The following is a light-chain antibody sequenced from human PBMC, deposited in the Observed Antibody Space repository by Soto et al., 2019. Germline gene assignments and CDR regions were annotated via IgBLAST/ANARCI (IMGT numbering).Light chain of an antibody. CDR2: GAS. V-gene: IGKV3-20*01. J-gene: IGKJ1*01. CDR3: QQYGSSSRT. Sequence: EIVLTQSPGTLSLSPGERATLSCRASQSVSSYLAWYQQKPGQAPRLLIYGASSRATGIPDRFSASGSGTDFTLTISRLEPEDFAVYSCQQYGSSSRTFGQGTKVEIK. CDR1: QSVSSY.